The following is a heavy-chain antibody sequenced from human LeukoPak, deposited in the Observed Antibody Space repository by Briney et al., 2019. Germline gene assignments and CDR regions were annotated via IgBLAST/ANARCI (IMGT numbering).Heavy chain of an antibody. Sequence: GGSLRLSCAASGIDFRASGMHWVLQAPGMGLEWVTFIQTDGRDKYYAASVAGRFTISRDNSKNTVYLNMNNLRPDDTALYYCAREGGTVVIGRFDYWGQGTLVTVSS. CDR2: IQTDGRDK. CDR3: AREGGTVVIGRFDY. D-gene: IGHD2-2*01. J-gene: IGHJ4*02. V-gene: IGHV3-30*02. CDR1: GIDFRASG.